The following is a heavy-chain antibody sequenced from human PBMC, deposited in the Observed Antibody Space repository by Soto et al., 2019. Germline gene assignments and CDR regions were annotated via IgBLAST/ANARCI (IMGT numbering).Heavy chain of an antibody. V-gene: IGHV1-18*01. Sequence: QVHLVQSGAEVKKPGASVTVSCKTSGYTFSNYGINWVRQAPGQVLEWMGWISGYNGNTNYAQTVQGRVTMTTDRSTGTVYMELRSLKSDDTAIYYCSRFIMVGGWFDPNYYHGMDVWGQGTTVTGSS. CDR2: ISGYNGNT. J-gene: IGHJ6*02. D-gene: IGHD6-19*01. CDR1: GYTFSNYG. CDR3: SRFIMVGGWFDPNYYHGMDV.